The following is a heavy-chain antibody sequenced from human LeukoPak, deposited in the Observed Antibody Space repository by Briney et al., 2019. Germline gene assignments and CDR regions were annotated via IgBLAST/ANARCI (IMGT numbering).Heavy chain of an antibody. CDR2: INPSGGST. CDR1: GYTFTSHY. J-gene: IGHJ4*02. CDR3: SRDHSSAYSPFDS. V-gene: IGHV1-46*01. D-gene: IGHD2-21*01. Sequence: GASVKVSCKASGYTFTSHYIHWVRQAPGQGLEWMGIINPSGGSTRYAQKFQGRVTMTRDTSTSTVYMELSSLRSEDTAVYYCSRDHSSAYSPFDSWGQGTLVTVSS.